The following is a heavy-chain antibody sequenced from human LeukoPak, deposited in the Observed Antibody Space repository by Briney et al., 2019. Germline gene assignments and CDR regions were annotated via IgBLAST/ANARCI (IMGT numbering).Heavy chain of an antibody. CDR3: ASDIVVVVAATPVLDY. D-gene: IGHD2-15*01. CDR1: GFTFSSYG. CDR2: ISYDGSNK. J-gene: IGHJ4*02. V-gene: IGHV3-30*03. Sequence: GGSLRLSCAASGFTFSSYGMHWVRQTPGKGLEWVAVISYDGSNKYYADSVKGRFTISRDNSKNTLYLQMNSLRAEDTAVYYCASDIVVVVAATPVLDYWGQGTLVTVSS.